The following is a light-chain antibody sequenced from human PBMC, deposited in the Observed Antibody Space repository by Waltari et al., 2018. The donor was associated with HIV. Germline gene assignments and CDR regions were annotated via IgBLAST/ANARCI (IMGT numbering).Light chain of an antibody. J-gene: IGKJ4*01. CDR1: QSVGSH. V-gene: IGKV3-15*01. CDR3: QQYNDWPLT. CDR2: GAS. Sequence: EIVMTQSPATLSVSPGERATLSCRATQSVGSHLAWYQQKPGQPPSLLIYGASTRATDIPARFSGSGAETEFTLTISSLQSEDCAVDYCQQYNDWPLTFGGGTKVDIK.